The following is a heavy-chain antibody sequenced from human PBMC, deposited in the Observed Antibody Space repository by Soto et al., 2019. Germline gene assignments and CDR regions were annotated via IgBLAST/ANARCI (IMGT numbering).Heavy chain of an antibody. CDR1: GFSFSIYG. J-gene: IGHJ6*02. Sequence: QSGGSLRLSCAASGFSFSIYGMHWVRQAPGKGLEWVAVTWYDESNKYYRDSVKGRFTISRDNAKNTLYLQMNSLSAEDTAVYYCARRDQIAYYYGMDVWGQGTTVTVSS. D-gene: IGHD2-21*01. CDR2: TWYDESNK. CDR3: ARRDQIAYYYGMDV. V-gene: IGHV3-33*01.